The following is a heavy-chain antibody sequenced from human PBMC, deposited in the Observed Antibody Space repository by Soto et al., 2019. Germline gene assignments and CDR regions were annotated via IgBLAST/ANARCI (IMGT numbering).Heavy chain of an antibody. CDR2: IYYSGST. Sequence: SETLSLTCTVSGCSISSYYWSWIRQPPGKGLEWIGYIYYSGSTNYNPSLKSRVTISVDTSKNQFSLKLSSVTAADTAVYYCARKDYGSGSSSMDVWGQGTTVTVSS. D-gene: IGHD3-10*01. V-gene: IGHV4-59*01. CDR3: ARKDYGSGSSSMDV. J-gene: IGHJ6*02. CDR1: GCSISSYY.